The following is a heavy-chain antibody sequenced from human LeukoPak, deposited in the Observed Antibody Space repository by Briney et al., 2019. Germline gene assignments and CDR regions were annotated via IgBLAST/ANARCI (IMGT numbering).Heavy chain of an antibody. Sequence: GASVKVSCKASGYRFTNYYIDWVRQAPGQGLEWMGWINTNTGNPTYAQGFTGRFVFSLDTSVSTAYLQISSLKAEDTAVYYCARDYYSSSSLFRFDYWGQGTLVTVSS. CDR3: ARDYYSSSSLFRFDY. J-gene: IGHJ4*02. D-gene: IGHD6-6*01. CDR2: INTNTGNP. CDR1: GYRFTNYY. V-gene: IGHV7-4-1*02.